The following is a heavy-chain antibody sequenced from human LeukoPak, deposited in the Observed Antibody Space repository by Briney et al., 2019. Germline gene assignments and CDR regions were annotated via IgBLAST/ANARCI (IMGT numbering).Heavy chain of an antibody. V-gene: IGHV3-74*01. J-gene: IGHJ4*02. CDR2: INIGGSNT. CDR1: GFTFSSYW. D-gene: IGHD1-26*01. Sequence: GGSLRLFCAASGFTFSSYWMHWVRQVPGKGLVWVSRINIGGSNTIYADSVKGRFTISRDNAKNTLYQQMNSLRVEDTAVYYCARDQSMVGPTTADYWGQGTLVTVSS. CDR3: ARDQSMVGPTTADY.